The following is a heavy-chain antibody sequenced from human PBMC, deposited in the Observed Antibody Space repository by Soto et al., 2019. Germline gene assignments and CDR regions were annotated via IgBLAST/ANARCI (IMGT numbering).Heavy chain of an antibody. CDR1: GFTVSSNY. D-gene: IGHD6-13*01. V-gene: IGHV3-53*02. CDR2: IYSGGST. CDR3: ARDHVVGGWYSSSWNNWYFDL. J-gene: IGHJ2*01. Sequence: EVQLVETGGGLIQPGGSLRLSCAASGFTVSSNYMSWVRQAPGKGLEWVAVIYSGGSTYYADSVKGRFNISRDNSKNTLYLQMNSLRAEDTAVYYCARDHVVGGWYSSSWNNWYFDLWGRGTLVTVSS.